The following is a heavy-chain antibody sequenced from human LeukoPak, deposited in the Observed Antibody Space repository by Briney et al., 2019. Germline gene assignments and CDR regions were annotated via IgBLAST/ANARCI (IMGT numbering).Heavy chain of an antibody. J-gene: IGHJ4*02. CDR2: IKQDGSEK. D-gene: IGHD2-2*01. CDR3: ATYCSSTSCYFGY. CDR1: GFTFSSYW. Sequence: GGYLRLSCAASGFTFSSYWMSWVRQAPGKGLEWVANIKQDGSEKYYVDSVKGRFTISRDNAKDSLYLQMNSLRAEDTAVYYCATYCSSTSCYFGYWGQGTLVTVSS. V-gene: IGHV3-7*03.